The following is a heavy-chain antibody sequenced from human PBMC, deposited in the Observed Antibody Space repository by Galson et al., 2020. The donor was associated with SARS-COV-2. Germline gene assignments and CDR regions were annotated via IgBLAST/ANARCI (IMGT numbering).Heavy chain of an antibody. J-gene: IGHJ4*02. CDR3: ARSSGSYWDAGDY. V-gene: IGHV3-30-3*01. CDR2: ISYDGSNK. D-gene: IGHD1-26*01. CDR1: GFTFSSYA. Sequence: GGSLRLSCAASGFTFSSYAMHWVRQAPGKGLEWVAVISYDGSNKYYADSVKGRFTISRDNSKNTLYLQMNSLRAEDTAVYYCARSSGSYWDAGDYWGQGTLVTVSS.